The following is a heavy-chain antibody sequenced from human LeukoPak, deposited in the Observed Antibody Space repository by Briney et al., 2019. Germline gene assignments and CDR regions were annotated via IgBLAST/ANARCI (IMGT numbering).Heavy chain of an antibody. CDR3: ARDDIVVVAATRAYYFDY. J-gene: IGHJ4*02. V-gene: IGHV3-7*01. D-gene: IGHD2-15*01. CDR1: GFTVSSNY. Sequence: GGSLRLSCAASGFTVSSNYMSWVRQAPGKGLEWVANIKQDGSEKYYVDSVKGRFTISRDNAKNSLYLQMNSLRAEDTAVYYCARDDIVVVAATRAYYFDYWGQGTLVTVSS. CDR2: IKQDGSEK.